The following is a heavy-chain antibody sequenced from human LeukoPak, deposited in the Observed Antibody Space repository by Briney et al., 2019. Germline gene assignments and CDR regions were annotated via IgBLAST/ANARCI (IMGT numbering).Heavy chain of an antibody. CDR2: IYHSGST. D-gene: IGHD3-10*01. CDR1: GDSTSSDRYY. Sequence: SETLSLTCTVSGDSTSSDRYYGGWVRQPPGKGLEWIGEIYHSGSTNYNPSLKSRVTISVDTSKNQFSLKLSSVTAADTAVYYCARGLGGTTNWGQGTLVTVSS. CDR3: ARGLGGTTN. V-gene: IGHV4-39*07. J-gene: IGHJ4*02.